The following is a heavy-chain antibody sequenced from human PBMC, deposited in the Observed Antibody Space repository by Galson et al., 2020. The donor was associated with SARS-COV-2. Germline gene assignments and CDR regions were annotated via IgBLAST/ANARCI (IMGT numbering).Heavy chain of an antibody. CDR1: GGTFSSYA. CDR2: IIPIFGTA. Sequence: SVKVSCKASGGTFSSYAISWVRQAPGQGLEWMGGIIPIFGTANYAQKFQGRVTITADESTSTAYMELSSLRSEDTAVYYCARAMWGRSSSYVSDYYYYYMDVWQRDHGHRLL. D-gene: IGHD2-2*01. J-gene: IGHJ6*03. CDR3: ARAMWGRSSSYVSDYYYYYMDV. V-gene: IGHV1-69*13.